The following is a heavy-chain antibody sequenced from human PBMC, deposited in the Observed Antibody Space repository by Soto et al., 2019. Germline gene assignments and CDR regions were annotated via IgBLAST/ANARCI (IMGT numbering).Heavy chain of an antibody. Sequence: QVQLVQSGSEVKKPGASVKVSCKASGYNFTSYDLIWVRQATGQGLEWMGWMNPSTGNTDSAEKLQGRLTRTRNTSISTVYMERSSLSFEDTAVYYWARGRIIVAGGFDPWGQGTLVTVSS. V-gene: IGHV1-8*01. CDR2: MNPSTGNT. J-gene: IGHJ5*02. CDR1: GYNFTSYD. CDR3: ARGRIIVAGGFDP. D-gene: IGHD6-19*01.